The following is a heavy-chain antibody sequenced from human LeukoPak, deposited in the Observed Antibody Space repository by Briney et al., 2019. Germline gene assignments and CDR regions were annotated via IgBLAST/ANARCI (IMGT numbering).Heavy chain of an antibody. Sequence: SETLSLTCAVYGGSFRGYYWSWIRQHPGKGLEWIGEISHSGSTNHNPSLKSRVTISEDTSKSQFSLKLSAVTAADTALYYCARGGIATPGVGGYFDYWGQGIFVTVSS. J-gene: IGHJ4*02. CDR2: ISHSGST. V-gene: IGHV4-34*01. D-gene: IGHD6-13*01. CDR3: ARGGIATPGVGGYFDY. CDR1: GGSFRGYY.